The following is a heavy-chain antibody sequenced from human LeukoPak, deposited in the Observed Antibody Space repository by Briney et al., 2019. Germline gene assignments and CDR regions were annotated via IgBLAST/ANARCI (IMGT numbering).Heavy chain of an antibody. J-gene: IGHJ4*02. Sequence: ASVKVSCKVSGYTLTELSMHWVRQAPGKGLEWMGGFDPEDGETIYAQKFQGRVTMTEDTSTDTAYMELSSLRSEDTAVYYCATDTHNKGEYYFDYWGQGTLATVSS. V-gene: IGHV1-24*01. CDR3: ATDTHNKGEYYFDY. CDR1: GYTLTELS. CDR2: FDPEDGET. D-gene: IGHD3-10*01.